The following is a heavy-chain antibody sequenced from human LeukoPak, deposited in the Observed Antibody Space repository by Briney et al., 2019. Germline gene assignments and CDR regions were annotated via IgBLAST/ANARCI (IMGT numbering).Heavy chain of an antibody. V-gene: IGHV3-23*01. CDR1: GFTFRDYV. J-gene: IGHJ2*01. Sequence: GGSLRLSCAVSGFTFRDYVRSWVRQAPGKGLEWVSSMSGSGDRTFYADSVKGRFTISRDNSKNTLYLHLNSLRAGDTAVYFCAKLGPTYYYDNRGYFKLDFWGRGTLVTVSS. D-gene: IGHD3-22*01. CDR2: MSGSGDRT. CDR3: AKLGPTYYYDNRGYFKLDF.